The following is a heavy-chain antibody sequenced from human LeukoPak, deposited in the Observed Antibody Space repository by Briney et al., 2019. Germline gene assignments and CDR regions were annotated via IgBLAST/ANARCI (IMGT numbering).Heavy chain of an antibody. CDR1: GYTFTSYD. CDR3: ARGRRKNSSSRLYYYYYMDV. Sequence: ASVKVSCKSSGYTFTSYDINWVRQATGQGLEWMGWMNPNSGNTGYAQKFQGRVTMTRNTSISTAYMELSSLRSEDTAVYYCARGRRKNSSSRLYYYYYMDVWGKGTTVTVSS. D-gene: IGHD6-6*01. CDR2: MNPNSGNT. J-gene: IGHJ6*03. V-gene: IGHV1-8*01.